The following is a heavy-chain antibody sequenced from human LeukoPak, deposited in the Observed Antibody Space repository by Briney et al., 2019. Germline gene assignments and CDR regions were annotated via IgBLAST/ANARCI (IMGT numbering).Heavy chain of an antibody. D-gene: IGHD3-22*01. CDR3: AREGYYDSSGYYYLDY. CDR1: GYTFTSYG. Sequence: ASVKVSCKASGYTFTSYGISWVRQAPGQGLEWMGWIIAYNGNTNYAQKLQGRVTMTTDPSTSTAYMELRSLRCDDTAVYYCAREGYYDSSGYYYLDYWGQGTLVTVSS. V-gene: IGHV1-18*01. J-gene: IGHJ4*02. CDR2: IIAYNGNT.